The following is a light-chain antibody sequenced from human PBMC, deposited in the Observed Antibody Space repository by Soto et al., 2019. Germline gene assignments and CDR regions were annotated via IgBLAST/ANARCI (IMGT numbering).Light chain of an antibody. V-gene: IGLV2-14*01. CDR2: EVS. CDR1: SSDVGGYNY. J-gene: IGLJ1*01. Sequence: QSVLTQPASVSGSPGQSITISCTGTSSDVGGYNYVSWYQQHPGKAPKLMMYEVSKRPSGVSNRFSGSKSGNTASLTISGLQAEDEADYYCSSYTSSSTYVFGTGTKLTVL. CDR3: SSYTSSSTYV.